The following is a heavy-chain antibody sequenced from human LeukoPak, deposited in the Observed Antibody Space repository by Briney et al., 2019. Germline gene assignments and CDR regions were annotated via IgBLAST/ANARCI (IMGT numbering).Heavy chain of an antibody. CDR2: IYPGHSDT. J-gene: IGHJ4*02. V-gene: IGHV5-51*01. D-gene: IGHD5-18*01. CDR3: ARPKGVDTAMVTGSYYFDY. Sequence: GESLKISCKGSGYSFTSYWIGWVRQMPGKDLAWMGIIYPGHSDTRYSPSFQGQVTISADKSISTAYLQWSSLKASDTAMYYCARPKGVDTAMVTGSYYFDYWGQGTLVTVSS. CDR1: GYSFTSYW.